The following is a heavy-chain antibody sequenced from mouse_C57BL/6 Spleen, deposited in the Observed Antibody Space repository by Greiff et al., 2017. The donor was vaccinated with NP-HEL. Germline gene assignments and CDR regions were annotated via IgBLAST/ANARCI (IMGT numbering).Heavy chain of an antibody. CDR1: GYTFTSYW. CDR3: ARENSNTRYAMDY. J-gene: IGHJ4*01. D-gene: IGHD2-5*01. V-gene: IGHV1-52*01. Sequence: QVQLQQPGAELVRPGSSVKLSCKASGYTFTSYWMHWVKQRPIQGLEWIGNIDPSDSETHYNQKFKDKATLTVDKSSSTAYMQLSSLTSEDSAVYYCARENSNTRYAMDYWGQGTSVTVSS. CDR2: IDPSDSET.